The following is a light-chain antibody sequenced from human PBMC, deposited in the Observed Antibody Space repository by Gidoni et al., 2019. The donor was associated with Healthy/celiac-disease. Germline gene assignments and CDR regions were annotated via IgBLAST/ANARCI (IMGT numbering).Light chain of an antibody. CDR2: DAS. J-gene: IGKJ4*01. V-gene: IGKV3-11*01. CDR1: QSVNSH. Sequence: HSPATLSLSPGERATLSCRASQSVNSHLAWYQQKPGQAPRLLIYDASNRATAIPARFSGSGSGTDFTLTISSLEPEDFAVYYCLQRSNWLTFGGGTKVEIK. CDR3: LQRSNWLT.